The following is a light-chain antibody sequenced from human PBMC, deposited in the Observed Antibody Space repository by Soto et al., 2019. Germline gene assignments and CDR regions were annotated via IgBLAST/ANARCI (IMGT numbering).Light chain of an antibody. V-gene: IGLV2-14*02. CDR1: SSDVGSYNL. J-gene: IGLJ3*02. CDR2: EGS. Sequence: QSALTQPASVSGSPGQSITISCTGTSSDVGSYNLVSWYQQHPGKAPKVMIYEGSKRPSGVSNRFSGSKSGNTASLTISGLQAEDEANYYCCSFTNSILVFGGGTKLTVL. CDR3: CSFTNSILV.